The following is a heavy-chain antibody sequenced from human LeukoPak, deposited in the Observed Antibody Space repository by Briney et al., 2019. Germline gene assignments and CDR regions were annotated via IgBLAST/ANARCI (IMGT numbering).Heavy chain of an antibody. J-gene: IGHJ6*02. CDR3: AVTRGVVPAAILRDGMDV. D-gene: IGHD2-2*02. CDR2: IHTSGDT. CDR1: GLTGSHNY. Sequence: GGSLRLSCAASGLTGSHNYVSWVRQAPGKGLEWVSAIHTSGDTCYADSVKGRFTISRDNAKNSLYLQMNSLRAEDTAVYYCAVTRGVVPAAILRDGMDVWGQGTTVTVSS. V-gene: IGHV3-53*01.